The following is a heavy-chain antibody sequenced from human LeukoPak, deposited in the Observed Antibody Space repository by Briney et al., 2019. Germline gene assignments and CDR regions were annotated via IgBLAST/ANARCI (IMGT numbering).Heavy chain of an antibody. V-gene: IGHV4-38-2*02. Sequence: SETLSLTCTVSGYSISSGYYWGWIRQPPGKGLEWTGSIYHSGSTYYNPSLKSRVTISVDTSKNQFSLKLSSVTAADTAVYYCAREITSSWGDYWGQGTLVTVSS. D-gene: IGHD6-13*01. CDR3: AREITSSWGDY. CDR1: GYSISSGYY. CDR2: IYHSGST. J-gene: IGHJ4*02.